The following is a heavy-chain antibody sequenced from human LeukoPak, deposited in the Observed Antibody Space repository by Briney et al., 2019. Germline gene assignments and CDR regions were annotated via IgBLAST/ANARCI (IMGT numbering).Heavy chain of an antibody. J-gene: IGHJ4*02. CDR2: ISWNSGSI. Sequence: GGSLRLSCAASGFTFDDYAIHWVRQAPGKGLEWVSGISWNSGSIGYADSVKGRFTISRDNAKNSLYLQMNSLRAEDTAVYYCARAGNQYYFDYWGQGTLVTVSS. V-gene: IGHV3-9*01. CDR3: ARAGNQYYFDY. CDR1: GFTFDDYA. D-gene: IGHD4-23*01.